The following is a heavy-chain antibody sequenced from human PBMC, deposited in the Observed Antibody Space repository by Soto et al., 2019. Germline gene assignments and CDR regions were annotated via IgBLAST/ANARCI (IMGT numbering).Heavy chain of an antibody. V-gene: IGHV3-30-3*01. CDR2: ISYDGSNK. CDR1: GFTFSSYA. CDR3: ARSGTGYSSGWFYNWFDP. D-gene: IGHD6-19*01. J-gene: IGHJ5*02. Sequence: QVQLVESGGGVVQPGRSLRLSCAASGFTFSSYAMHWVRQAPGKGLEWVAVISYDGSNKYYADSVKGRFTISRDNSNTTLYLQMNSLRAEDTAVYYCARSGTGYSSGWFYNWFDPWGQGTLVTVSS.